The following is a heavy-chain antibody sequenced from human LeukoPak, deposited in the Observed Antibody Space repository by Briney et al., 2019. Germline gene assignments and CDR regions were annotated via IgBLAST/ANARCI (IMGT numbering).Heavy chain of an antibody. CDR3: ARSDSVWWLPRPFDY. CDR2: ISAYNGNT. J-gene: IGHJ4*02. V-gene: IGHV1-18*01. Sequence: GASVKVSCKASGYTFTSYGISWVRQAPGQGLEWMGWISAYNGNTNYAQKLQGRVTMTTDTSTSTAYMELRSLRSDDAAVYYCARSDSVWWLPRPFDYWGQGTLVTVSS. CDR1: GYTFTSYG. D-gene: IGHD5-12*01.